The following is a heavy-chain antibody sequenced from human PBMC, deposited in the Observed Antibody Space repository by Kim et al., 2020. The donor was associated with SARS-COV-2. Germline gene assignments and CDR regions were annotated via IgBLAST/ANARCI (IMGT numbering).Heavy chain of an antibody. CDR3: AGGYDY. V-gene: IGHV3-33*01. Sequence: YDGTKKYYADSVKGRFTISRDNSKNQLYLQRNSLRAEETAVYYCAGGYDYWGQGTLVTVSS. D-gene: IGHD3-22*01. J-gene: IGHJ4*02. CDR2: YDGTKK.